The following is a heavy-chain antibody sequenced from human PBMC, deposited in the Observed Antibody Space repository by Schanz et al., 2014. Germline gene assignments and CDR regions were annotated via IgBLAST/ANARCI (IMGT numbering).Heavy chain of an antibody. V-gene: IGHV3-48*01. CDR3: ATEGPRGTRHPINYYYAMDN. CDR2: ISRSSSTI. D-gene: IGHD6-6*01. Sequence: EVQLLESGGALVQPGGSLRLSCEASGFTFSNYGMNWVRQAPEKGLEWVSYISRSSSTIYYADSVRGRFTISRDNAKNSLYLQMNNLRAEDTAVDYCATEGPRGTRHPINYYYAMDNWGQGTKVTVAS. CDR1: GFTFSNYG. J-gene: IGHJ6*02.